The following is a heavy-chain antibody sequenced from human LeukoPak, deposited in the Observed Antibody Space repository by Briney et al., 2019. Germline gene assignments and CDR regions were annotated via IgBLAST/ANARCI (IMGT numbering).Heavy chain of an antibody. CDR1: GGSTSSYY. CDR2: IYDSGST. CDR3: TKGGRRDILTY. V-gene: IGHV4-59*01. D-gene: IGHD3-9*01. Sequence: SETLSLTCTVSGGSTSSYYWSWIRQPPGKGLEWIGYIYDSGSTNYNPSLKSRVTISVDTSKNQFSLKLTSVTAADAAVYYCTKGGRRDILTYWGQGILVTV. J-gene: IGHJ4*02.